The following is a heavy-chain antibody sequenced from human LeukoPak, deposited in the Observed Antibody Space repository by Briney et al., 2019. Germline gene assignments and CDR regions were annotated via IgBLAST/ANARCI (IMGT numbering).Heavy chain of an antibody. CDR3: ARDWDSGYDRPYYYYYYYMDV. Sequence: SETLSLTCAVSGYSISSGYYWGWVRQPAGKGLEWIGRIYTSGSTNYNPSLKSRVTISVDTSKNQFSLKLSSVTAADTAVYYCARDWDSGYDRPYYYYYYYMDVWGKGTTVTVSS. CDR1: GYSISSGYY. V-gene: IGHV4-61*02. D-gene: IGHD5-12*01. CDR2: IYTSGST. J-gene: IGHJ6*03.